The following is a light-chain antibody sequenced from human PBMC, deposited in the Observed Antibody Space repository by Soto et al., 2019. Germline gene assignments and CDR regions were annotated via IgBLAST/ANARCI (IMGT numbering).Light chain of an antibody. Sequence: AIQLTQSPSSLSASVGDRVTITCRASQGIRSALGWYQQKPGKVPKLLIYAASTLQNGVPSRFSGSGFGTDFTLTVNSLQPEDFATYYCLLDYAYFWAFGQGTKVEVK. CDR2: AAS. CDR3: LLDYAYFWA. CDR1: QGIRSA. V-gene: IGKV1-6*01. J-gene: IGKJ1*01.